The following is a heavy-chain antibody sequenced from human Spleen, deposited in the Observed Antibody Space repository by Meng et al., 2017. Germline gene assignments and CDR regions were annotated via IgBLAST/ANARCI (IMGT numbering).Heavy chain of an antibody. V-gene: IGHV4-34*01. CDR3: ARGPTTMAHDFDY. J-gene: IGHJ4*02. CDR1: GGSFSDYY. CDR2: INHSGST. Sequence: QVQLQLGGAGLVTPSETLSLTCVVSGGSFSDYYWSWIRQPPGKGLEWIGEINHSGSTNYNPSLESRATISVDTSQNNLSLKLSSVTAADSAVYYCARGPTTMAHDFDYWGQGTLVTVSS. D-gene: IGHD4-11*01.